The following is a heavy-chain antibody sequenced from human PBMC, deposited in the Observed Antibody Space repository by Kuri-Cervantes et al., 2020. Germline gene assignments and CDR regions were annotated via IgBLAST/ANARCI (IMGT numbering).Heavy chain of an antibody. Sequence: ASVKVSCKVSGYTLTELSMHWVRQAPGKGLEWMGGFDPEDGETIYAQKFQGRVTMTEDTSTDTAYVELSSLRSDDTAVYYCARDSDSSGYRHSNAFDIWGQGTMVTVSS. CDR3: ARDSDSSGYRHSNAFDI. D-gene: IGHD3-22*01. V-gene: IGHV1-24*01. CDR2: FDPEDGET. J-gene: IGHJ3*02. CDR1: GYTLTELS.